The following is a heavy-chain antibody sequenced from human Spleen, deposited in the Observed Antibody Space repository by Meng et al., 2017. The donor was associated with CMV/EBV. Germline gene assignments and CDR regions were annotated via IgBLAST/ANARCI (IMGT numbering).Heavy chain of an antibody. J-gene: IGHJ4*02. CDR3: ARGGYWRTDY. D-gene: IGHD2-8*02. V-gene: IGHV4-34*01. CDR1: GGSFSGYY. CDR2: INHSGNT. Sequence: LSCAVYGGSFSGYYWTWIRQPPGKGLEWIAEINHSGNTNYNPSLKSRVTISVDTSKNQISLRLSSVTAADTAVYYCARGGYWRTDYWGQGILVTVSS.